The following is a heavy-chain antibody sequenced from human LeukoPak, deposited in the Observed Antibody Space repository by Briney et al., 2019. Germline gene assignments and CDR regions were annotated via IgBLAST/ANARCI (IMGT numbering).Heavy chain of an antibody. V-gene: IGHV3-30*18. J-gene: IGHJ4*02. Sequence: PGGSLRLSCAASGFTFSSYGMHWVRQAPGKGLEWVAVISYDGSNKYYADSVKGRFTISRDNSKNTLYLQMNSLRAEDTAVYYCAKDSVPVAGRPEDWGQGTLVTVSS. CDR2: ISYDGSNK. CDR1: GFTFSSYG. D-gene: IGHD6-19*01. CDR3: AKDSVPVAGRPED.